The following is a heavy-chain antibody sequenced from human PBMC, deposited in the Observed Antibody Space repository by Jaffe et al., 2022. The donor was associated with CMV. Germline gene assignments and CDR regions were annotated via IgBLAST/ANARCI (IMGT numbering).Heavy chain of an antibody. J-gene: IGHJ6*02. V-gene: IGHV4-59*01. D-gene: IGHD3-3*01. CDR3: ARAKIEIRFLEWLPPYGMDV. Sequence: QVQLQESGPGLVKPSETLSLTCTVSGGSISSYYWSWIRQPPGKGLEWIGYIYYSGSTNYNPSLKSRVTISVDTSKNQFSLKLSSVTAADTAVYYCARAKIEIRFLEWLPPYGMDVWGQGTTVTVSS. CDR1: GGSISSYY. CDR2: IYYSGST.